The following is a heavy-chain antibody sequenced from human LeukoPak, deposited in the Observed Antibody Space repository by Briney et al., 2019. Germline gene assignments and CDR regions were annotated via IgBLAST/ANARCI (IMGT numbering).Heavy chain of an antibody. J-gene: IGHJ6*02. CDR1: GFTFSSYW. CDR3: ARDLGYCSGGSCYPYGMDV. D-gene: IGHD2-15*01. Sequence: GGSLRLSCAASGFTFSSYWMSWVRQAPGKGLEWVANIKQDGSEKYYVDSVKGRFTISRDNAKNSLFLQMNSLRAEDTAVYYCARDLGYCSGGSCYPYGMDVWGQGTTVTVSS. CDR2: IKQDGSEK. V-gene: IGHV3-7*03.